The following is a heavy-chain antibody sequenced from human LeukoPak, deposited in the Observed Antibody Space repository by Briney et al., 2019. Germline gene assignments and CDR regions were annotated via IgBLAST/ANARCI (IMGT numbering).Heavy chain of an antibody. Sequence: GGSLRLSCAASGFTFSSYAMHWVRQAPGKGLEYVSAISSNGGSTYYASSVKGRFTISRDNSKNTLYLQMGSLRAEDMAVYYCARGNIVVVPAAILYWGQGTLVTVSS. D-gene: IGHD2-2*02. J-gene: IGHJ4*02. CDR3: ARGNIVVVPAAILY. CDR1: GFTFSSYA. CDR2: ISSNGGST. V-gene: IGHV3-64*01.